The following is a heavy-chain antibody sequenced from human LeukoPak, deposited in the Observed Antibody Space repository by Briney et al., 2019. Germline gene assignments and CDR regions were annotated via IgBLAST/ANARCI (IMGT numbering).Heavy chain of an antibody. J-gene: IGHJ3*02. CDR1: GFTLRSFG. D-gene: IGHD3-10*02. V-gene: IGHV3-23*01. CDR3: VRLMRHMFEDVYDI. Sequence: SGGSLRLSCVASGFTLRSFGMSWVRQAPGRGLEWVSFISATGLSAYYADPVKGRFTISRDNSKNTVYLQMNSLRVEDTAVYYCVRLMRHMFEDVYDIWGQGTMGAVSS. CDR2: ISATGLSA.